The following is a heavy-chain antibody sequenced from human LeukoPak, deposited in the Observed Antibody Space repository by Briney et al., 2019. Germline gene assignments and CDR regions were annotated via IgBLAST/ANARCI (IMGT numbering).Heavy chain of an antibody. CDR3: ARSERNDYFKY. J-gene: IGHJ4*02. CDR2: ISQSGNT. D-gene: IGHD1-1*01. Sequence: SETLSLTCTVSGYSLSSGYDWGWMRQAPGKGLEWLGSISQSGNTYNNPSLKSRVTLSVDTSKNQVSLQMTSVTAADTAMYYCARSERNDYFKYWGQGILVTVST. CDR1: GYSLSSGYD. V-gene: IGHV4-38-2*02.